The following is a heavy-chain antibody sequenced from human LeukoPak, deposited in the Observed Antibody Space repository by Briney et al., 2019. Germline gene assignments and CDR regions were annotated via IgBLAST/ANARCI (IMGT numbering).Heavy chain of an antibody. D-gene: IGHD5-12*01. Sequence: PSETLSLTCTVSGGSISSSSYYWGWIRQPPGKGLEWIGSIYYSGSTYYNPSLKSRVTISVDTSKNQFSLKLSSVTAADTAVYYCARLRADIWRTYFDYWGQGTLVTVSS. J-gene: IGHJ4*02. CDR1: GGSISSSSYY. CDR2: IYYSGST. V-gene: IGHV4-39*01. CDR3: ARLRADIWRTYFDY.